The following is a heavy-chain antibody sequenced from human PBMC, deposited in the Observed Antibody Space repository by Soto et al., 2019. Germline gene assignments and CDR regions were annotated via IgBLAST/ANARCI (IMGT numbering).Heavy chain of an antibody. Sequence: SETLSLTCTVSGGSISSSSYYWGWIRQPQGKGLEWIGSIYYSGSTYYNPSLKSRVTISVDTSKNQFFLKLSSVTAADTAVYYCSRYPYYYDSGGYYYWGQGTLVTVSS. J-gene: IGHJ4*02. D-gene: IGHD3-22*01. V-gene: IGHV4-39*07. CDR3: SRYPYYYDSGGYYY. CDR2: IYYSGST. CDR1: GGSISSSSYY.